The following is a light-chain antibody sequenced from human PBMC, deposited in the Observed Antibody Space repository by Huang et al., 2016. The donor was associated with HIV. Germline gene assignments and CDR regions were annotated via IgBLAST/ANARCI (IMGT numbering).Light chain of an antibody. Sequence: EIVMTQSPATLSASAGERVTLSCRASQSVSSSLAWYQQKPGQAPRLLIYGASTRANGIPARFSGSGSETEFTLTISSLWSEDFAVYYCQQYNNWPPITFGQGTRLEIK. CDR3: QQYNNWPPIT. J-gene: IGKJ5*01. CDR1: QSVSSS. V-gene: IGKV3-15*01. CDR2: GAS.